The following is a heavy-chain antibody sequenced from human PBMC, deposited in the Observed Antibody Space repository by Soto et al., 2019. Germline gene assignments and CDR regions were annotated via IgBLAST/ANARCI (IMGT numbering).Heavy chain of an antibody. CDR1: GFTFSSYW. D-gene: IGHD6-13*01. Sequence: GGSLRLSCAASGFTFSSYWMSWVRQAPGKGLEGVANIKQDGSEKYYVDSVKGRFTISRDNAKNSLYLQMNSLRAEDTAVYYCARVAAAGTVDYWGQGTLVTVSS. J-gene: IGHJ4*02. CDR2: IKQDGSEK. V-gene: IGHV3-7*04. CDR3: ARVAAAGTVDY.